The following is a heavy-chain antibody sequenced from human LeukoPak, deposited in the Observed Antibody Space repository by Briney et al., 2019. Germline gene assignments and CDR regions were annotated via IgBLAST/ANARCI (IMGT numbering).Heavy chain of an antibody. CDR3: ARDLRTGSYLDY. CDR2: TPYDGSNK. J-gene: IGHJ4*02. Sequence: GRSLRLFCAASGFTFSSYAMHWVRQAPGKGLEWLAVTPYDGSNKYYADSVKGRFTISRDNSKNTLYLQMNSLRAEDTAVYFCARDLRTGSYLDYWGRGTLVTVSS. CDR1: GFTFSSYA. D-gene: IGHD3/OR15-3a*01. V-gene: IGHV3-30*01.